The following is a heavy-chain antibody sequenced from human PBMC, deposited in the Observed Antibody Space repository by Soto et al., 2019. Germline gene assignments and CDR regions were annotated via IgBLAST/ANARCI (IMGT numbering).Heavy chain of an antibody. CDR3: ARLYSGRTFDY. CDR1: GYSFTTDFA. V-gene: IGHV1-3*01. Sequence: ASLKFSCKASGYSFTTDFAMHWVRQAPGQRHEWMGWVNVGNGNTKNSQKFQDRLTITWDTSAATVYMELSSLRSEDTAVYYCARLYSGRTFDYWGQGTVVTVSA. J-gene: IGHJ4*02. D-gene: IGHD1-26*01. CDR2: VNVGNGNT.